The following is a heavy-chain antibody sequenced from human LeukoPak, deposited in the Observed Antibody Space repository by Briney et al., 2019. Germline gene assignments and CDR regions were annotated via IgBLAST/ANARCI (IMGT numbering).Heavy chain of an antibody. CDR1: GGSISSSSYY. CDR3: ARNDYDYVWGSYRTYYFDY. J-gene: IGHJ4*02. D-gene: IGHD3-16*02. CDR2: IYYSGST. V-gene: IGHV4-39*01. Sequence: PSETLSLTCTVSGGSISSSSYYWGWIRQPPGKGLEWIGSIYYSGSTYYNPSLKSRVTISVDTPKNQFSLKLSSVTAADTAVYYCARNDYDYVWGSYRTYYFDYWGQGTLVTVSS.